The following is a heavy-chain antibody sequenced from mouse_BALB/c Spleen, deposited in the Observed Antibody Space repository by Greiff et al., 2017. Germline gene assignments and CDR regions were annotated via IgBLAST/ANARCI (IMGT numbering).Heavy chain of an antibody. CDR3: ARNWDGGGYFDY. CDR2: IWAGGST. Sequence: VKLMESGPGLVAPSQSLSITCTVSGFSLTSYGVHWVRQPPGKGLEWLGVIWAGGSTNYNSALMSRLSISKDNSKSQVFLKMNSLQTDDTAMYYCARNWDGGGYFDYWGQGTTLTVSS. CDR1: GFSLTSYG. D-gene: IGHD4-1*01. V-gene: IGHV2-9*02. J-gene: IGHJ2*01.